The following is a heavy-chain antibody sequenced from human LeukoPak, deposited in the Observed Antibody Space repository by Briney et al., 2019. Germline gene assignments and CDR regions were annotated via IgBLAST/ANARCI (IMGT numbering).Heavy chain of an antibody. V-gene: IGHV4-34*01. Sequence: SETLSLTCAVFGGSFSGYYWNWIRQPPGKGREWIGQINPSRNTNYNPSLKSRVTISVDTSKNQFSLKLSSVTAADTAVYYCARDSAYYDFWSGYYPFDYWGQGTLVTVSS. CDR1: GGSFSGYY. CDR2: INPSRNT. CDR3: ARDSAYYDFWSGYYPFDY. D-gene: IGHD3-3*01. J-gene: IGHJ4*02.